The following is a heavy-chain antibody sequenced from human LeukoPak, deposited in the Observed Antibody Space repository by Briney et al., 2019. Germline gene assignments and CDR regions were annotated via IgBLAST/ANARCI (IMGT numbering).Heavy chain of an antibody. D-gene: IGHD3-22*01. Sequence: GGSLRLSGAASGFTFSSYSMNWVRQAPGKGLEWVSSISSSSSYIYYADSVKGRFTISRDNAKNSLYLQMNSLRAEDTAVYYCAREYYYDSSGYYTPTALGYWGQGTLVTVSS. CDR2: ISSSSSYI. J-gene: IGHJ4*02. CDR1: GFTFSSYS. V-gene: IGHV3-21*01. CDR3: AREYYYDSSGYYTPTALGY.